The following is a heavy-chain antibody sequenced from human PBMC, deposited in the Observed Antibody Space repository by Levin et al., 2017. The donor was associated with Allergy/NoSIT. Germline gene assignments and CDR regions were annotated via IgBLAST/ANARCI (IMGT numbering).Heavy chain of an antibody. Sequence: PGESLKISCKASGYTFISYDINWVRQATGQGLEWMGWMNPNSGNTGYAQKFQGRVTMTRNTSISTAYMELSSLRSEDTAVYYCAIEPHNGAPWGQGTLVTVSS. CDR2: MNPNSGNT. CDR3: AIEPHNGAP. J-gene: IGHJ5*02. D-gene: IGHD2-8*01. CDR1: GYTFISYD. V-gene: IGHV1-8*01.